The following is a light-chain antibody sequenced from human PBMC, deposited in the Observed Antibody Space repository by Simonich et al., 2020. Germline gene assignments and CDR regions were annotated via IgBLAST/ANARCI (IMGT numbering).Light chain of an antibody. CDR1: SSNVGGYNY. CDR3: SSYAGSNKV. Sequence: QSALTQPPSASGSPGQSVTISCTGTSSNVGGYNYVSWYQPHPGKAPKPMIYEVSTRPSGVPDRFSGSKSGNTDSLTVSVLQAEDEADYYCSSYAGSNKVFGGGTKLTVL. V-gene: IGLV2-8*01. J-gene: IGLJ2*01. CDR2: EVS.